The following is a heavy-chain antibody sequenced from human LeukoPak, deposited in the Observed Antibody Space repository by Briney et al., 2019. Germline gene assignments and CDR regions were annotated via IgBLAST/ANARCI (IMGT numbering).Heavy chain of an antibody. D-gene: IGHD3/OR15-3a*01. CDR3: ARVGRDKGKDY. J-gene: IGHJ4*02. CDR2: INHGGST. CDR1: GGSFSGYY. Sequence: SETLSLTCAVYGGSFSGYYWSWIRQPPGKGLEWIGEINHGGSTNYNPSLKSRVTISVDTSKNQFSLKLSSVTAADTAVYYCARVGRDKGKDYWGQGTLVTVSS. V-gene: IGHV4-34*01.